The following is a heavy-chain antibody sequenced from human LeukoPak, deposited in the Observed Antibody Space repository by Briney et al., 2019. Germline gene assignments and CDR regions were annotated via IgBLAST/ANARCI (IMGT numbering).Heavy chain of an antibody. CDR1: GFTFSNYG. J-gene: IGHJ4*02. D-gene: IGHD5-18*01. CDR2: IWSDGSNK. Sequence: PGGSLRLSCAASGFTFSNYGMNWARQAPGKGLEWVALIWSDGSNKFYADSVKGRFTISRDNSKNTLYLQMNSLRAEDTAVYYCAKDDSYGRFDYWGQGTLVTVSS. CDR3: AKDDSYGRFDY. V-gene: IGHV3-30*02.